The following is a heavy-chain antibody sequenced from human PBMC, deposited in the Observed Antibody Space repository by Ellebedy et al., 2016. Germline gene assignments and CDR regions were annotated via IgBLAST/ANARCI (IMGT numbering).Heavy chain of an antibody. Sequence: GESLKISXAVSGFTFSDHYMDWVRQAPGKGLEWVGRSRNRANGYSTEYAASVKGRFTISRDDSKRSLYLQMTSLKTEDTAIYFCTRTPYMNPDYFDFWGQGALVTVSS. CDR2: SRNRANGYST. CDR1: GFTFSDHY. D-gene: IGHD1-14*01. J-gene: IGHJ4*02. CDR3: TRTPYMNPDYFDF. V-gene: IGHV3-72*01.